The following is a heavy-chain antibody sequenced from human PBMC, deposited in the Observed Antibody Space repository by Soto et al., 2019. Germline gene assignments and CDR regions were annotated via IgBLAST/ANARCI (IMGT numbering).Heavy chain of an antibody. Sequence: SVKVSCKASGGTFSSYAISWVRQAPGQGLEWMGGIIPIFGTANYAQKFQGRVTITADESASTAYMELSSLRSEDTAVYYCARCKLRYFDWLPRTLNWFDPWGQGTLVTVSS. J-gene: IGHJ5*02. V-gene: IGHV1-69*13. CDR3: ARCKLRYFDWLPRTLNWFDP. D-gene: IGHD3-9*01. CDR2: IIPIFGTA. CDR1: GGTFSSYA.